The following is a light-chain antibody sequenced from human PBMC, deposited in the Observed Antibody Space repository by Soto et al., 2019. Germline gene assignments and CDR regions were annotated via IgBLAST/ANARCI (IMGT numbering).Light chain of an antibody. J-gene: IGKJ5*01. CDR1: SNIGAGY. CDR2: DAS. CDR3: QQYGSSLIT. V-gene: IGKV3D-20*01. Sequence: VLTQPPSVSGAPGQRVTISCTGSSSNIGAGYDVHWYQQKPGLAPRLLIYDASSRATGIPDRFSGSGSGTDFTLTISRLEPEDFAVYYCQQYGSSLITFGQGTRLEIK.